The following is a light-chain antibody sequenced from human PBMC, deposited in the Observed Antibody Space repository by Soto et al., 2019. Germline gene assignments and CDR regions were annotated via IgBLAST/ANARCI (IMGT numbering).Light chain of an antibody. V-gene: IGLV2-8*01. CDR3: SPYTCSSLYV. J-gene: IGLJ1*01. Sequence: QSALTQPPSASGSPGQSVTISCTGTSSDVGGYNYVSWYQQHPGKAPKLMIYEVSERPSGVPDRFSGSKSSNTASLTVSGLQAEDEADYYCSPYTCSSLYVFGTGTKVTVL. CDR2: EVS. CDR1: SSDVGGYNY.